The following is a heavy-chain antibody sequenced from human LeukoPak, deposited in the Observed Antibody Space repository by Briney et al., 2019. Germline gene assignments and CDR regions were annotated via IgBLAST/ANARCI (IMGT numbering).Heavy chain of an antibody. Sequence: PSETLSLTCTVSGGSISGYYWSWIRQPPGKGLEWIGYVHSNGVTDYNPSLTSRLTISVDTSKSQFSLKLRSVTTADTAVYYCARSSPVPNYWGQGTLVTVSS. V-gene: IGHV4-59*01. J-gene: IGHJ4*02. D-gene: IGHD2-8*01. CDR1: GGSISGYY. CDR3: ARSSPVPNY. CDR2: VHSNGVT.